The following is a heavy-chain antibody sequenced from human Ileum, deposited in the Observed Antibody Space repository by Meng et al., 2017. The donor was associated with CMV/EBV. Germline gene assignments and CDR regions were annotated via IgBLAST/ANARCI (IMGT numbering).Heavy chain of an antibody. CDR2: IEYHGRTE. CDR3: ARRGGLDV. J-gene: IGHJ6*02. V-gene: IGHV3-33*01. CDR1: GFTFSTYG. D-gene: IGHD3-16*01. Sequence: GSLRLSCAASGFTFSTYGIHWVRQAPGKGLEWVSFIEYHGRTENYADSVEGRFTISRDNSRNRVYLQLNSVRREDTAVYYCARRGGLDVWGQGTTVTVSS.